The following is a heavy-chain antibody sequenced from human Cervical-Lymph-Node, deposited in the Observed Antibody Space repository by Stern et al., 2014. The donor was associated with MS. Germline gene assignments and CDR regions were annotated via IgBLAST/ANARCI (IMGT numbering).Heavy chain of an antibody. Sequence: QLQLQESGSGLVQPSQTLSVTCSVSGGSVSSGDGSWSWIRQPPGKGLEWIGYIYHNGKTYDNLSLRSRVTMSLDRSKNQFSLTLTSVTAADTAVYYCAGGGGQLSPQNWFDPWGQGILVTVSS. CDR1: GGSVSSGDGS. V-gene: IGHV4-30-2*01. CDR3: AGGGGQLSPQNWFDP. CDR2: IYHNGKT. J-gene: IGHJ5*02. D-gene: IGHD3-16*01.